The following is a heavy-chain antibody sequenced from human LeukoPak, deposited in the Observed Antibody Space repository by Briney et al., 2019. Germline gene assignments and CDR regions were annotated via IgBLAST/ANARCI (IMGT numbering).Heavy chain of an antibody. J-gene: IGHJ4*02. D-gene: IGHD5-18*01. CDR2: VNPNSGVT. CDR1: GYTFTDYY. CDR3: ARDRSTLGYRQFDY. Sequence: PSASVRVSCKASGYTFTDYYIHWVRQAPGQGLEWMGWVNPNSGVTMYAQRFQDRVTMTRDPSTNTAYIDLSSLESDETARYYCARDRSTLGYRQFDYWGQGTLVIVSS. V-gene: IGHV1-2*02.